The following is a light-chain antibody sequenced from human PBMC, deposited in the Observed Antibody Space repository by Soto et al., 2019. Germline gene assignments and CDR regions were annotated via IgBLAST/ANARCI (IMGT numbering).Light chain of an antibody. CDR3: LQTYTVPRT. Sequence: DIQMTQSPSSLSASVGDRVTITCRASQSISTSLCWFQQKPGRAPKLLISDASTLQSGVPSRFSGSGFGTDFTLTISSLQPEDFAAYYCLQTYTVPRTFGQGTNLDI. V-gene: IGKV1-39*01. J-gene: IGKJ2*01. CDR1: QSISTS. CDR2: DAS.